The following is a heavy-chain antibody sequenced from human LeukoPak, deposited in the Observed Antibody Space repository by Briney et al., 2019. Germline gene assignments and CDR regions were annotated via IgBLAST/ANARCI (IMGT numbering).Heavy chain of an antibody. Sequence: SETLSLTCTVSGGSTSSGSYYWSWIRQPAGKGLEWIGRIYTSGSTNYNPSLKSRVTISVDTSKNQFSLKLSSVTAADTAVYYCAREEIAAAGRMDVWGKGTTVTISS. D-gene: IGHD6-13*01. CDR1: GGSTSSGSYY. V-gene: IGHV4-61*02. CDR3: AREEIAAAGRMDV. CDR2: IYTSGST. J-gene: IGHJ6*04.